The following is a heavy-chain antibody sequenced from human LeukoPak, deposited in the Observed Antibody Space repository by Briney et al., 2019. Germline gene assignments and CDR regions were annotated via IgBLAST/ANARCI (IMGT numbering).Heavy chain of an antibody. V-gene: IGHV1-69*13. CDR3: ARDYYDSSGYYYVEDY. CDR2: IIPIFGTA. Sequence: GASVKVSCKAPGGTFSSYAISCVRQAPEQGLEWMGGIIPIFGTANYAQKFQGRVTITADGSTSTAYMELSSLRSEDTAVYYCARDYYDSSGYYYVEDYWGQGTLVTVSS. CDR1: GGTFSSYA. D-gene: IGHD3-22*01. J-gene: IGHJ4*02.